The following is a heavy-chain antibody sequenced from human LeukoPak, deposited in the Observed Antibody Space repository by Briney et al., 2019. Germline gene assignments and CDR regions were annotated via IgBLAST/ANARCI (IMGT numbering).Heavy chain of an antibody. CDR2: INAGNGKT. CDR1: GYTFTNYA. D-gene: IGHD2-21*01. CDR3: ARGIWSSHNKDYYFDY. J-gene: IGHJ4*02. V-gene: IGHV1-3*01. Sequence: ASVTVSFKASGYTFTNYAMNWVRQAPGQRLEWMGWINAGNGKTKSSQRFQDRVTITRDTSASTAYMELNSLRSEDTAVYYCARGIWSSHNKDYYFDYWGQGSLVTVSS.